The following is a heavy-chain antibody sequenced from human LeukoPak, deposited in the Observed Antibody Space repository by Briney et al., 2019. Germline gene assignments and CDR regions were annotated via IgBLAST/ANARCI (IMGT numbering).Heavy chain of an antibody. J-gene: IGHJ2*01. CDR3: ARVQGSYWYFDL. CDR2: ISYDGSNK. Sequence: GGSLRLSCAASGFTFSSYAVHWVRPAPGKGLEWVAVISYDGSNKYYADSVKGRFTISRDNSKNTLYLQMNSLRAEDTAVYYCARVQGSYWYFDLWGRGTLVTVSS. V-gene: IGHV3-30*04. CDR1: GFTFSSYA.